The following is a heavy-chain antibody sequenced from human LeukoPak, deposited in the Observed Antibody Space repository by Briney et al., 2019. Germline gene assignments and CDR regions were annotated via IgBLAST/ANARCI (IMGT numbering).Heavy chain of an antibody. D-gene: IGHD6-19*01. CDR2: ISAYNGNT. Sequence: GASVKVSCKASGYTFTSYGISWVRQAPGQGGEGMGWISAYNGNTNYAQKLRGTVTMTTDTSTSTAYMELRSLRSDDTAVYYCARAPQWLVPYWDYWGQGTLVTVSS. CDR1: GYTFTSYG. J-gene: IGHJ4*02. V-gene: IGHV1-18*01. CDR3: ARAPQWLVPYWDY.